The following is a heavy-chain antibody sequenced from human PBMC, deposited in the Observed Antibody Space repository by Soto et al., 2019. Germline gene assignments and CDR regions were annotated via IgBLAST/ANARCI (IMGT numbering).Heavy chain of an antibody. Sequence: QVQLVQSGAEVKKPGSSVKVSCKASGGTFSSYTISWVRQAPGQGLEWMGRIIPILGIANYAQKFQGRVTITADKSTSTAYMELSSLRSEDTAVYYCARGGREVISPNSYYYYMDVWGKGTTVTVSS. V-gene: IGHV1-69*02. CDR3: ARGGREVISPNSYYYYMDV. D-gene: IGHD3-16*01. J-gene: IGHJ6*03. CDR1: GGTFSSYT. CDR2: IIPILGIA.